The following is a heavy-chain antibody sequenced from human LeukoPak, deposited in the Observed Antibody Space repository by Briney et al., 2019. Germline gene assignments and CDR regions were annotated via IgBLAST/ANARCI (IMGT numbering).Heavy chain of an antibody. J-gene: IGHJ2*01. CDR1: GGSISSYY. D-gene: IGHD2-21*01. V-gene: IGHV4-59*01. Sequence: SETLSLACNVSGGSISSYYWSWIGQPPGKGLEWIGYIYYSGSTNYNPSLKSRVTISVATSKNQFSLKLSSVTAADTSVYYCARDIRWYFDLWGRGTLVTVSS. CDR2: IYYSGST. CDR3: ARDIRWYFDL.